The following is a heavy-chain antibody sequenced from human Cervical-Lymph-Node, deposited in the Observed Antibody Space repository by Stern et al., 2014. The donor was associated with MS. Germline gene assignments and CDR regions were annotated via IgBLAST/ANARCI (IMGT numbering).Heavy chain of an antibody. J-gene: IGHJ5*02. CDR3: AKDNPASA. Sequence: EVHLVESGGGLVQPGRSLRLSFSASGFTFDDYAMHWVRQAPGKGLEWVSGISWNSGSIGYADSVKGRFTISRDNAKNSLYLQMNSLRAEDTALYYCAKDNPASAWGQGTLVTVSS. CDR2: ISWNSGSI. CDR1: GFTFDDYA. V-gene: IGHV3-9*01.